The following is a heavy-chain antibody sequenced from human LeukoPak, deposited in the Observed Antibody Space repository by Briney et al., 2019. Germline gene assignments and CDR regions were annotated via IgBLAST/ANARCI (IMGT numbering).Heavy chain of an antibody. D-gene: IGHD4-23*01. CDR1: GGSISSYY. V-gene: IGHV4-59*01. CDR3: ARCSNSGPYPYYYYYYMDV. J-gene: IGHJ6*03. CDR2: IYYRGST. Sequence: PSETLSLTCTVSGGSISSYYWSWIRQPPGKGREWIGYIYYRGSTNYNPSLKSRVTISVDTSQNQFSLKLSSVTAADTAVYYCARCSNSGPYPYYYYYYMDVWGKGTTVTVSS.